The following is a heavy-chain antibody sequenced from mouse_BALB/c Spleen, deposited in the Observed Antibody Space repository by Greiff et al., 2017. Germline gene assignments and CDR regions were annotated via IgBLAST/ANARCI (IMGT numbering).Heavy chain of an antibody. CDR1: GFAFSSYD. D-gene: IGHD2-3*01. J-gene: IGHJ4*01. CDR2: ISSGGGST. V-gene: IGHV5-12-1*01. CDR3: ARYDGKRAMDY. Sequence: VQVVESGGGLVKPGGSLKLSCAASGFAFSSYDMSWVRQTPEKRLEWVAYISSGGGSTYYPDTVKGRFTISRDNPKNTLFLQMTSLRSEDTAMYYCARYDGKRAMDYWGQGTSVTVSS.